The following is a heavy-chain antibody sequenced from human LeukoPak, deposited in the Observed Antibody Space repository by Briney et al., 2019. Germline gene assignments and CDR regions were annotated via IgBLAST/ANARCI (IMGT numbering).Heavy chain of an antibody. Sequence: SQTLSLTCTVSGGSISSGDYYWSWIRQPPGKGLEWIGYIYYSGSTYYNPSLKSRVTISVDTSKNQFSLNLNSVTAADTAVYYCVRSYYFGKNYFDNWGQGILVTVSS. CDR1: GGSISSGDYY. J-gene: IGHJ4*02. CDR3: VRSYYFGKNYFDN. CDR2: IYYSGST. D-gene: IGHD3-10*01. V-gene: IGHV4-30-4*01.